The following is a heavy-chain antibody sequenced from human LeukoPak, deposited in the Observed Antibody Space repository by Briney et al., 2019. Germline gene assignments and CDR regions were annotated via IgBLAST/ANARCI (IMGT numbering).Heavy chain of an antibody. J-gene: IGHJ4*02. Sequence: PSETLSLTCAVYGGSFSGYYWSWIRQPPGKGLEWIGYIYSSGSTNYNPSLKSRVAISVDTSRNQFSLKLSSVTTADTAVYYCARGYGYYFESWGQGTLVTVSS. D-gene: IGHD5-18*01. CDR1: GGSFSGYY. CDR3: ARGYGYYFES. V-gene: IGHV4-59*03. CDR2: IYSSGST.